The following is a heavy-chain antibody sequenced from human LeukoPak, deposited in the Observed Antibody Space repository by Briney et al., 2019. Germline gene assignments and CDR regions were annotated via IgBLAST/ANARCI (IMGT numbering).Heavy chain of an antibody. CDR3: ARGYYDSRDLFDC. CDR2: ISGSGGST. J-gene: IGHJ4*02. D-gene: IGHD3-22*01. CDR1: GFTFSSYA. Sequence: GGSLRLSCAASGFTFSSYAMSWVRQAPGKGLEWVSAISGSGGSTYYADSVKGRFTISRDNSRNTLYLQMNSLRAEDTAVYFCARGYYDSRDLFDCWGQGTPVTVSS. V-gene: IGHV3-23*01.